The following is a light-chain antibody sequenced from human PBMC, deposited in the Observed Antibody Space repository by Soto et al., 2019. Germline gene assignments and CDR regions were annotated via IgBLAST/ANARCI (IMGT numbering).Light chain of an antibody. CDR2: GAS. V-gene: IGKV3-15*01. CDR3: QQYNNWPWT. Sequence: EIVMTQSPATLSVSPGERATLSCRASQSVSSNLAWYQQKPGQAPRLLIYGASTRATGIPARFSGSGFGTEFTLTISSLRSEDFAVYYCQQYNNWPWTFGQGTKVEIK. J-gene: IGKJ1*01. CDR1: QSVSSN.